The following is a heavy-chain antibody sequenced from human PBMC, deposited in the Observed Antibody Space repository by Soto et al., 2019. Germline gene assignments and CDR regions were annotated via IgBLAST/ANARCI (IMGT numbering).Heavy chain of an antibody. CDR2: IKPNSGRT. J-gene: IGHJ6*03. CDR3: ARESGGTTATLEYYYFYMDV. D-gene: IGHD4-17*01. Sequence: QVQLVQSGAEVKKPGASVKVSCKASGYAFSQFYIHWMRQAPGQGLELMGWIKPNSGRTKFGQKFECWVTMTRDTSIKTVYMELSGLKSDATAVYYCARESGGTTATLEYYYFYMDVWGKGTTVTVSS. CDR1: GYAFSQFY. V-gene: IGHV1-2*04.